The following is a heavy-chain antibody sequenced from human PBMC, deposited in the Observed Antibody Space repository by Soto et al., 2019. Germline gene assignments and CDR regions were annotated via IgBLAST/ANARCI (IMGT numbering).Heavy chain of an antibody. CDR3: TRGVPATQSLDY. D-gene: IGHD2-2*01. Sequence: SETLSLTCTVSGGSISSGGYYWSWIRQHPGKGLEWIGYIYYSGSTYYNPSLKSRVTISVDTSKNQFSLKLSSVTAADTAVYYCTRGVPATQSLDYWGQGTLVTVSS. CDR2: IYYSGST. J-gene: IGHJ4*02. V-gene: IGHV4-31*03. CDR1: GGSISSGGYY.